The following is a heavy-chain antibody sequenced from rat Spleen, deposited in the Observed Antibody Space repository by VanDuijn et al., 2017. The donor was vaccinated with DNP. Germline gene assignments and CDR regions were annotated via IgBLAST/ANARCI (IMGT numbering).Heavy chain of an antibody. D-gene: IGHD4-3*01. V-gene: IGHV2-30*01. CDR3: VRDPYNSGFDY. Sequence: QVQLKESGPGLVQPSQTLSLTCTVSGFSLTTYNVHLVRQHPGKGLQWLGMIWTGGSTDYNSALKSRLSISRDTSKSQVFLKMDSLQSEDTATYYCVRDPYNSGFDYWGQGVMVTVSS. CDR1: GFSLTTYN. CDR2: IWTGGST. J-gene: IGHJ2*01.